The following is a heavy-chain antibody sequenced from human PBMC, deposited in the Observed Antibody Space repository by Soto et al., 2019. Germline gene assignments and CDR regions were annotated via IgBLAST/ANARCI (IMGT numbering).Heavy chain of an antibody. Sequence: LSLSCAASGFTFSSYAMSWVRQAPGKGLEWVSAISGSGGSTYYADSVKGRFTISRDNSKNTLYLQMNSLRAEDTAVYYCAKYSVHLVPPFDYWGQGTLVTVSS. CDR3: AKYSVHLVPPFDY. CDR2: ISGSGGST. D-gene: IGHD2-15*01. CDR1: GFTFSSYA. J-gene: IGHJ4*02. V-gene: IGHV3-23*01.